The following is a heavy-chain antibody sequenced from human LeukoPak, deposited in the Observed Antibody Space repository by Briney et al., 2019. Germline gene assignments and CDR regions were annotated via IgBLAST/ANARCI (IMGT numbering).Heavy chain of an antibody. D-gene: IGHD3-9*01. CDR3: ARVGVLRYFDWLPRLFDY. CDR2: INHSGST. Sequence: SETLSPTCAVYGGSFSGYYWSWIRQPPGKVLEWIGEINHSGSTNYNPSLKSRVTISVDTSKNQFSLKLSSVTAADTAVYYCARVGVLRYFDWLPRLFDYWGQGTLVTVSS. V-gene: IGHV4-34*01. CDR1: GGSFSGYY. J-gene: IGHJ4*02.